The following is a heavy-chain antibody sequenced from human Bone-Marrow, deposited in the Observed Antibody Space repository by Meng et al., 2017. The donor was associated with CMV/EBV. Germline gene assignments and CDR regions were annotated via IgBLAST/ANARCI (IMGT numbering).Heavy chain of an antibody. J-gene: IGHJ4*02. CDR2: ISWNSGSI. V-gene: IGHV3-9*01. D-gene: IGHD3-10*01. CDR1: GFTFDDYA. Sequence: SLKISCAASGFTFDDYAMHWVRQAPGKGLEWVSGISWNSGSIGYADSVKGRFTISRDNAKNSLYLQMNSLRAEDTALYSCAKAPRSGSYYNYFDYWGQGTLVTVSS. CDR3: AKAPRSGSYYNYFDY.